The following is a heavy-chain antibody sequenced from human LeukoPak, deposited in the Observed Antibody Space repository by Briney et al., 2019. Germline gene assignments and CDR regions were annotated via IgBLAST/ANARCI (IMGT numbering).Heavy chain of an antibody. CDR1: GGSISSYY. Sequence: SETLSLTCTVSGGSISSYYWSWIRQPPGKGLEWIGYIYYSGSTNYNPSLKSRVTISVDTSKNQFSLKLSSVTAADTAVYYCARHEVRSSFDYWGQGTPVTVSS. D-gene: IGHD4-17*01. V-gene: IGHV4-59*08. CDR2: IYYSGST. CDR3: ARHEVRSSFDY. J-gene: IGHJ4*02.